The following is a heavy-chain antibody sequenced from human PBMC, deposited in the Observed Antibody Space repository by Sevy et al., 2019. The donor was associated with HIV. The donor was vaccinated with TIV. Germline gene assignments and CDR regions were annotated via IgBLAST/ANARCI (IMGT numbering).Heavy chain of an antibody. Sequence: GGSLRLACAASGFTFKSYGMHWVRLAPGKGLEWVTFIRNDGSTKDYADSVRGRFTASRDNSKNTLYLHMNSLRPEDTAVYYCVKAPHPAVTTSYTLDVWGQGTTVTVSS. CDR1: GFTFKSYG. D-gene: IGHD4-17*01. J-gene: IGHJ6*02. CDR3: VKAPHPAVTTSYTLDV. V-gene: IGHV3-30*02. CDR2: IRNDGSTK.